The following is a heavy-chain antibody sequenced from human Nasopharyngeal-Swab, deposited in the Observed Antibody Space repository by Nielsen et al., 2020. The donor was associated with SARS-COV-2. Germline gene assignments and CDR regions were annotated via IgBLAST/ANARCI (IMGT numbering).Heavy chain of an antibody. CDR3: ARGFYGDYGYYFDY. D-gene: IGHD4-17*01. V-gene: IGHV4-39*07. CDR2: INHSGST. J-gene: IGHJ4*02. CDR1: GGSISSSSYY. Sequence: SETLSLTCTVSGGSISSSSYYWGWIRQPPGKGLEWIGEINHSGSTNYNPSLKSRVTISVDTSKNQFSLKLSSVTAADTAVYYCARGFYGDYGYYFDYWGQGTLVTVSS.